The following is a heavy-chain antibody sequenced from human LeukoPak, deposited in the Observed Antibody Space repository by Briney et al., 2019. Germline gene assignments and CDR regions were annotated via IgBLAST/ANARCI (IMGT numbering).Heavy chain of an antibody. CDR1: GGSISSSSYY. CDR2: IYYSGST. J-gene: IGHJ6*03. Sequence: SETLSLTCTVPGGSISSSSYYWGWFRQPPGKGLEWIGSIYYSGSTYYNPSLQSRVTISVDTSKNQFSLKLNSVNAPVTAVYYCASFYCTGGSCYQYFSYYYMDVWGKGTTVTISS. V-gene: IGHV4-39*01. CDR3: ASFYCTGGSCYQYFSYYYMDV. D-gene: IGHD2-15*01.